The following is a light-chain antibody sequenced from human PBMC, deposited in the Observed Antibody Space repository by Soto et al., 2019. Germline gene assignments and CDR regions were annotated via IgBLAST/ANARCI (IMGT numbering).Light chain of an antibody. CDR1: SSDIGGFYH. CDR3: SSYTSSSSYV. CDR2: DVS. Sequence: HSALTQPASVSDSPGQSITISCIGTSSDIGGFYHVSWHQQHPGKAPKLIIYDVSNRPSGVSNRFSGSKTGNTASLIISGLQAEDEADYYCSSYTSSSSYVFGSGTKVTVL. J-gene: IGLJ1*01. V-gene: IGLV2-14*03.